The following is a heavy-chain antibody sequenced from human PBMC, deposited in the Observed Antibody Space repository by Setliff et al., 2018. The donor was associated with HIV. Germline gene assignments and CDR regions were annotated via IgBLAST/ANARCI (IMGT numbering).Heavy chain of an antibody. D-gene: IGHD1-26*01. Sequence: SETLSLTCVVSGYSISSGYYWGWIRQPPGKGLEWIGSIYHSGNTYYNPSLKSRVTMSVDTAKNQFSLELRSVTAADTAVYYCARQPGGNYYPAYSDYWGQGTLVTVSS. CDR3: ARQPGGNYYPAYSDY. CDR2: IYHSGNT. J-gene: IGHJ4*02. CDR1: GYSISSGYY. V-gene: IGHV4-38-2*01.